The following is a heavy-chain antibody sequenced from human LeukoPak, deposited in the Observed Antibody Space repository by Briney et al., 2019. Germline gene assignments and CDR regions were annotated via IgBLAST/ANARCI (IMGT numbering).Heavy chain of an antibody. D-gene: IGHD1-26*01. CDR3: ARGYSGTSYDY. V-gene: IGHV3-48*01. CDR2: ISSSSNTI. Sequence: GGSLRLSCAASGLTISSYSMNWVRQAPGKGLQWVSYISSSSNTIYYADSVKGRFTISRDNAKNSLYLQMDSLRAEDTAVYYCARGYSGTSYDYWGQGTLVTVSS. J-gene: IGHJ4*02. CDR1: GLTISSYS.